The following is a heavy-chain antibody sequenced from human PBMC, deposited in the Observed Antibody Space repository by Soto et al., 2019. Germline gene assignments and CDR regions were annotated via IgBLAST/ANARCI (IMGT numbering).Heavy chain of an antibody. CDR3: VHHVTGGSFDV. Sequence: QITLKESGPTVVKPTQTLTLTCTFSGFSLTTNGVGVGWIRQPPGKALEWLALIYWDDDKRYSPTLKSRLAITKDISKTQVVLTLTDVDPVDAATYFCVHHVTGGSFDVWGQGSRVTVSS. D-gene: IGHD4-4*01. V-gene: IGHV2-5*02. CDR2: IYWDDDK. CDR1: GFSLTTNGVG. J-gene: IGHJ3*01.